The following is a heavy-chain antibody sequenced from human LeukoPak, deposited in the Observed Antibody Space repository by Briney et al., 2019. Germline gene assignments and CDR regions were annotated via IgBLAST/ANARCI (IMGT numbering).Heavy chain of an antibody. CDR3: AMEGTESSSSSGLKY. Sequence: SETLSLTCAVYGGSFSGYYWSWIRQPPGKGLEWIGEINHSGSTNYNPSLKSRVTISVDTSKNQFSQKLSSVTAADTAVYYCAMEGTESSSSSGLKYWGQGTLVTVSS. D-gene: IGHD6-6*01. CDR2: INHSGST. CDR1: GGSFSGYY. V-gene: IGHV4-34*01. J-gene: IGHJ4*02.